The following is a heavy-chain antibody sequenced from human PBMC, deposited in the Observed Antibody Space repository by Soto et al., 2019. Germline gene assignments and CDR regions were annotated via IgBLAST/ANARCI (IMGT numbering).Heavy chain of an antibody. Sequence: SETLSLTCTVSGGSISSSSYYWGWIRQPPGKGLEWIGSIYYSGSTYYNPSLKSRVTISVDTSKNQFSLKLSSVTAADTAVYYCARLRRGYSTIAGNWFDPWGQGTLVTVSS. CDR3: ARLRRGYSTIAGNWFDP. D-gene: IGHD6-13*01. CDR1: GGSISSSSYY. J-gene: IGHJ5*02. CDR2: IYYSGST. V-gene: IGHV4-39*01.